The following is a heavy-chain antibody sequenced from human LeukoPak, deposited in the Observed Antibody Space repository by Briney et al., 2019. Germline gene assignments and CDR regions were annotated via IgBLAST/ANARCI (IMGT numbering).Heavy chain of an antibody. CDR2: IRRKTDGGTA. CDR1: GFPFPNAW. D-gene: IGHD2-2*01. Sequence: GGSLRLSCEAPGFPFPNAWMGWVRQAPGKGPEWVGRIRRKTDGGTADYAAPVMGRFTISRDDSNNTLYLQMNSLKTEDTAVYYCISGFCSSASCYAWGRGTLVIVSS. J-gene: IGHJ4*02. V-gene: IGHV3-15*01. CDR3: ISGFCSSASCYA.